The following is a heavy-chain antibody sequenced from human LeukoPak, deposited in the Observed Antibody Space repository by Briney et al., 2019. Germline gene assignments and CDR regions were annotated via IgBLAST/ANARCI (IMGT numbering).Heavy chain of an antibody. D-gene: IGHD2-2*01. CDR2: INPNSGGT. J-gene: IGHJ4*02. V-gene: IGHV1-2*02. Sequence: ASVKVSCKASGYTFTGYYMHWVRQAPGQGLEWMGWINPNSGGTNYAQKFQGRVTMTRDTSISTAYMELSRLRSDDTAVYYCAREIGGGVPAARRVSLLYNDYWGQGTLVTVSS. CDR1: GYTFTGYY. CDR3: AREIGGGVPAARRVSLLYNDY.